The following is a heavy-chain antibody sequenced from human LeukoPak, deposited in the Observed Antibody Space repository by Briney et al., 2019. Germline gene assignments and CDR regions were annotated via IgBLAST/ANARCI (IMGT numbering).Heavy chain of an antibody. V-gene: IGHV1-8*01. CDR3: ARDGSGGVVPAAINYYYYYMDV. Sequence: GASVKVSCKASGYTFTSYDINWVRQATGRGLEWMGWMNPNSGNTGYAQKFQGRVTMTRNTSISTAYMELSSLRSEDTAVYYCARDGSGGVVPAAINYYYYYMDVWGKGTTVTVSS. CDR2: MNPNSGNT. J-gene: IGHJ6*03. CDR1: GYTFTSYD. D-gene: IGHD2-2*02.